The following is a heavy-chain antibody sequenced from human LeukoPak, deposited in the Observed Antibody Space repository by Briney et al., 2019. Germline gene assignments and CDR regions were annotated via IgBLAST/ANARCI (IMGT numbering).Heavy chain of an antibody. CDR3: AKDGESSGWYRENWFDP. J-gene: IGHJ5*02. CDR1: GFTFRSYA. V-gene: IGHV3-23*01. CDR2: ISGSGGST. Sequence: QAGGSLRLSCAASGFTFRSYAMSWVRQAPGKGLEWVSAISGSGGSTYYADSVKGRFTISRDNSKNTLYLQMNSLRAEDTAVYYCAKDGESSGWYRENWFDPWGQGTLVTVSS. D-gene: IGHD6-19*01.